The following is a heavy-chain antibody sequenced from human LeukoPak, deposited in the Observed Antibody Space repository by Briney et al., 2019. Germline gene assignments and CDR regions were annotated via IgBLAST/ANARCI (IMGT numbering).Heavy chain of an antibody. Sequence: PGGSLRLSCAAAGFTFSDYYMSWIRQAPGKGLEWVSYIRSSGSTIYYADSVKGRFTIPRDNSRSTLYLQMNSLRPEDTAIYYCAREGYYGSGSPPSLYFDYWGQGTLVTVSS. CDR2: IRSSGSTI. D-gene: IGHD3-10*01. V-gene: IGHV3-11*04. J-gene: IGHJ4*02. CDR3: AREGYYGSGSPPSLYFDY. CDR1: GFTFSDYY.